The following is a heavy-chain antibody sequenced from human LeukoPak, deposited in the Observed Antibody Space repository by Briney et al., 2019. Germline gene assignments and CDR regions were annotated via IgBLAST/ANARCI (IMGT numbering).Heavy chain of an antibody. J-gene: IGHJ4*02. CDR2: FYYSGNT. CDR3: AREKHSSSWPHPHTREKYYFDY. D-gene: IGHD6-13*01. CDR1: GGSISSYY. V-gene: IGHV4-59*12. Sequence: SETLSLTCTVSGGSISSYYWSWIRQPPGKGLEWIGSFYYSGNTYYNPSLKSRVTISVDTSKNQFSLKLSSVTAADTAVYYCAREKHSSSWPHPHTREKYYFDYWGQGTLVTVSS.